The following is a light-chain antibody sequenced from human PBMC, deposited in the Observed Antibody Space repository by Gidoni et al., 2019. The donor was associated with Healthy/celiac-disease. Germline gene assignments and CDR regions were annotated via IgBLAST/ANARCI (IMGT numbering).Light chain of an antibody. CDR3: QSADSSGTYEVV. Sequence: SYELPQPPSVSVSPGQTARITCSGDALPKQYAYWYHQKSGQAPVLAVYKSGERPSRIPERFSGSSSGTTDTLTISGVQAEDGADYYCQSADSSGTYEVVFGGGTKLTVL. V-gene: IGLV3-25*03. CDR2: KSG. CDR1: ALPKQY. J-gene: IGLJ2*01.